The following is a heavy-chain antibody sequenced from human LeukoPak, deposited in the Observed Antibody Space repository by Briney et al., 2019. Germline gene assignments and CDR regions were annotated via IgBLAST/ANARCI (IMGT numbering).Heavy chain of an antibody. D-gene: IGHD3-16*01. CDR3: AKDRQDYIWGRRGYFDY. J-gene: IGHJ4*02. CDR1: GFTFSSYG. CDR2: TRYDGSNK. Sequence: GGSLRLSCAASGFTFSSYGMHWVRQAPGKGLEWVAFTRYDGSNKYYADSVKGRFTISRDNSKNTLYLQMNSLRAEDTAVYYCAKDRQDYIWGRRGYFDYWGQGTLVTVSS. V-gene: IGHV3-30*02.